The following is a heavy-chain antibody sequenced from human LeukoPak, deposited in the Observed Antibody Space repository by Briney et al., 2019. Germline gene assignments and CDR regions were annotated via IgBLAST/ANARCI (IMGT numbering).Heavy chain of an antibody. CDR1: GFTFNSYG. Sequence: PGGSLRLSCAAYGFTFNSYGMPWVRQPPGKGLGLVAFGHYDGNDNSYADCVKDRFTISRDNSKHTVCVQMNSLRLEQMSVYYCAKSRVFGSYYFDYWGQGTLVTVSS. CDR3: AKSRVFGSYYFDY. D-gene: IGHD3-10*01. CDR2: GHYDGNDN. J-gene: IGHJ4*02. V-gene: IGHV3-30*02.